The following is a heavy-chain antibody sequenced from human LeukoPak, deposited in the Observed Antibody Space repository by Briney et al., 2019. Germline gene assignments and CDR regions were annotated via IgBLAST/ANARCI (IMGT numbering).Heavy chain of an antibody. CDR1: GFTFSSYG. CDR2: IRYDGSNK. CDR3: ARLRTPYCSSTSCYVAFDT. V-gene: IGHV3-30*02. Sequence: GGSLRLSCAASGFTFSSYGMHWVRQAPGKGLEWVAFIRYDGSNKYYADSVKGRFTISRDNSKNTLYLQMNSLRAEDTAVYYCARLRTPYCSSTSCYVAFDTWGQGTMVTVSS. J-gene: IGHJ3*02. D-gene: IGHD2-2*01.